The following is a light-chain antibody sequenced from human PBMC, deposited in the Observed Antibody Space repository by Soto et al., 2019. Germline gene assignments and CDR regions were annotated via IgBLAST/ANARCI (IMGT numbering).Light chain of an antibody. V-gene: IGLV2-14*01. J-gene: IGLJ2*01. CDR2: EVS. CDR1: SIDGGDTHL. CDR3: SSQTGSATVL. Sequence: QCAQTSLAPVSGSPGPTTPITCTDTSIDGGDTHLVSWYQQFPAEDPKRKCYEVSNGPTGVSDRFSCAKSGNTASLIISGLQAEDEADYYCSSQTGSATVLFGGGTKVTVL.